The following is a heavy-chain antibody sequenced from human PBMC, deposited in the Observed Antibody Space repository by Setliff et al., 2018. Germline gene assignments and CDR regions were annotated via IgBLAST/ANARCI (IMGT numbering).Heavy chain of an antibody. CDR3: ARKGMSALSGAFDM. CDR2: IYIGGSA. J-gene: IGHJ3*02. V-gene: IGHV4-4*07. Sequence: SETLSLTCTVSGGSISSYYWSWIRQPAGKGLEWIGHIYIGGSANYNPSLKSRVTMSVDTSKNQFSLKLSSVTAADTAVYYCARKGMSALSGAFDMWGQGTMVTVSS. D-gene: IGHD1-26*01. CDR1: GGSISSYY.